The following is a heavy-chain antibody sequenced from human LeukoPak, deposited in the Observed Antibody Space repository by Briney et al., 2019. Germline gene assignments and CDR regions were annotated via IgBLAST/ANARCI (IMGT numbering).Heavy chain of an antibody. CDR3: ARPIAAADDAFDI. Sequence: ASVKVSCKASGYSFTDYYMHWVRQAPGQGLEWMGWINPQGGGTNYVQKFQGRVTMTRDTSISTAYMELSSLRSEDTAVYYCARPIAAADDAFDIWGQGTMVTVSS. D-gene: IGHD6-13*01. CDR1: GYSFTDYY. V-gene: IGHV1-2*02. J-gene: IGHJ3*02. CDR2: INPQGGGT.